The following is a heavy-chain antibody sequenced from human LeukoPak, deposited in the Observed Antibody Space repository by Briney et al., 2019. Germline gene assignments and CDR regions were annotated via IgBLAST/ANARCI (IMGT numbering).Heavy chain of an antibody. Sequence: PSETLSLTCTVSGGSISNFYWSWIRQPPGEGLEWIGYIYSRGNTNYNPSLNSRVTMSVDSSMNQFSLKLTSVTAADTAVYYCARTPERPRGRPIYFCGMDVWGQGTTVTVSS. CDR3: ARTPERPRGRPIYFCGMDV. J-gene: IGHJ6*02. CDR2: IYSRGNT. V-gene: IGHV4-59*01. D-gene: IGHD1-14*01. CDR1: GGSISNFY.